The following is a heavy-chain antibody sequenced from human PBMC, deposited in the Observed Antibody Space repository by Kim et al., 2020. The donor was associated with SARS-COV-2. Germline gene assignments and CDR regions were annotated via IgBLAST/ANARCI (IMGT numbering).Heavy chain of an antibody. CDR1: GFTFSSYA. CDR2: ISYDGSNK. J-gene: IGHJ4*02. D-gene: IGHD3-3*01. V-gene: IGHV3-30-3*01. CDR3: ARDGFRRVFGVVRNFDY. Sequence: GGSLRLSCAASGFTFSSYAMHWVRQAPGKGLEWVAVISYDGSNKYYADSVKGRFTISRDNSKNTLYLQMNSLRAEDTAVYYCARDGFRRVFGVVRNFDYWGQGTLVTVSS.